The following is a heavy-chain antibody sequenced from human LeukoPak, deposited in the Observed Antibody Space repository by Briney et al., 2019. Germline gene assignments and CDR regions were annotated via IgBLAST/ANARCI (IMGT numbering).Heavy chain of an antibody. CDR3: ARDVQIDC. Sequence: KPGGSLRLSCAASGFTFSSYTMNWVRQAPGKGLEWVSSIRSSSSYIFYADSVKGRFTISRDNAENSLYLQMDSLRAEDTAVYYCARDVQIDCWGQGTLVTVSS. V-gene: IGHV3-21*01. CDR2: IRSSSSYI. J-gene: IGHJ4*02. CDR1: GFTFSSYT.